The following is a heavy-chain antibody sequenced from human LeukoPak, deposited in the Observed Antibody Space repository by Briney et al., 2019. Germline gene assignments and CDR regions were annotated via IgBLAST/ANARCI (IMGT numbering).Heavy chain of an antibody. CDR3: AKDMEEDSSGWYYFDY. D-gene: IGHD6-19*01. J-gene: IGHJ4*02. V-gene: IGHV3-9*01. CDR2: ISWNSGSI. CDR1: GFTFDDYA. Sequence: HPGRSLRLSCAASGFTFDDYAMHWVRQAPGKGLEWVSGISWNSGSIGYADSVKGRFTISRDNAKNSLYLQMNSLRAEDTALYYCAKDMEEDSSGWYYFDYWGQGTLVTVSS.